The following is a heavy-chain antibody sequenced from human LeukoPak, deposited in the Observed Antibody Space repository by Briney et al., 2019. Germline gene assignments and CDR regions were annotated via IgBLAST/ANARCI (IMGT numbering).Heavy chain of an antibody. CDR3: ATQRGSYLWGTDFDY. D-gene: IGHD3-16*01. V-gene: IGHV1-2*02. Sequence: GASVKVSCKASGYTFTGYYMHWVRQATGQGLEWMGWINPNSGDTKYAQKFQGRVTMTRDTSISTAYMELSRLTSDDTAVYYCATQRGSYLWGTDFDYWGQGTLVTVSS. J-gene: IGHJ4*02. CDR2: INPNSGDT. CDR1: GYTFTGYY.